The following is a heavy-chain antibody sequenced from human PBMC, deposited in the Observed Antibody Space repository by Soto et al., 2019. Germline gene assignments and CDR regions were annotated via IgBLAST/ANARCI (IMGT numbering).Heavy chain of an antibody. J-gene: IGHJ5*02. D-gene: IGHD3-3*01. CDR1: GGSISNYY. Sequence: QVQLQESGPGLAKPSETLSLTCTVSGGSISNYYWSWIRQPPGKGLEWIGYMYYSGSTNYNPSLKRLXTXSXXTSKNQFSLKLSSVTAADTAVYYCASSPTYYDFWSGPGFDPWGQGTLVTVSS. V-gene: IGHV4-59*01. CDR2: MYYSGST. CDR3: ASSPTYYDFWSGPGFDP.